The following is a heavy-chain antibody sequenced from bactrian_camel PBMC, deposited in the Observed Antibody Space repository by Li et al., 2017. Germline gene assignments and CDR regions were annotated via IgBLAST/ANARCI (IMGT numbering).Heavy chain of an antibody. J-gene: IGHJ4*01. CDR3: ATDAQPPYSDYARYEHNY. V-gene: IGHV3S1*01. CDR1: DYTDKC. D-gene: IGHD4*01. Sequence: HVQLVESGGGSVQIGGSLRLSCTASDYTDKCMGWFRRVPVKEREGVAAIINAAGDTLYADAVKGRFSVSRDNAKNTLYLQMNSLKSEDTALYYCATDAQPPYSDYARYEHNYWGQGTQVTVS. CDR2: IINAAGDT.